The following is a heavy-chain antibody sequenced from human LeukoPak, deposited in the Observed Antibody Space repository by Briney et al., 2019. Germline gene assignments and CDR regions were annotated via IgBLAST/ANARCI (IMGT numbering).Heavy chain of an antibody. V-gene: IGHV3-20*04. CDR3: ARTKVGATFDY. J-gene: IGHJ4*02. Sequence: GGSLRLSCAASGFTFDSYAMNWVRQGPGKGLEWVAGINWSGGSAGYADSVKGRFTISRDNAKNSLYLQMSSLRGEDPALYYCARTKVGATFDYWGQGTLVTVSS. D-gene: IGHD1-26*01. CDR1: GFTFDSYA. CDR2: INWSGGSA.